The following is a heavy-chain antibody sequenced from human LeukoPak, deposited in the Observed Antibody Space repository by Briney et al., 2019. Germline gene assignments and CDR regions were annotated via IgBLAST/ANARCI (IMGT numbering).Heavy chain of an antibody. J-gene: IGHJ4*02. Sequence: SETLSLTCSVSVGSISSYYWSWIRHPPGKGLEWIGYIYYSGSTNYNPSLKRRVTISVDTSKNQFSRKLSSVTAADTAGYYCARGGDLDYWGQGNVVTVSS. V-gene: IGHV4-59*01. CDR3: ARGGDLDY. CDR2: IYYSGST. CDR1: VGSISSYY.